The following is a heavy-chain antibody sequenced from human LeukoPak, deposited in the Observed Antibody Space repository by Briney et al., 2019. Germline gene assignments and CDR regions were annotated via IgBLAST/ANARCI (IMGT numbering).Heavy chain of an antibody. CDR3: ARCVYMDV. CDR2: ISADTVPS. CDR1: RYTFFTYV. V-gene: IGHV1-18*01. J-gene: IGHJ6*03. Sequence: ASVKDSRKASRYTFFTYVLSGVRPAPAQGGEWMGWISADTVPSHYAQRVHDRVTMTSDTSTSIGYMDLRNLKSEHTAMYYGARCVYMDVWGTGTPVTVSS.